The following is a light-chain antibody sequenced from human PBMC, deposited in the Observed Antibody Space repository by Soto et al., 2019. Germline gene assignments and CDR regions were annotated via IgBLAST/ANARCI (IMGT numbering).Light chain of an antibody. CDR2: EVS. CDR3: SSYTSSSTWV. Sequence: QSALTQPASVSGSPGQSITISCTGTSSDVGGYNYVSWYEQHPGKAPKLMIYEVSNRHSGVSNRFSGSKSGNTASLTISGLHAEDEADYYCSSYTSSSTWVFGGGTKLTV. V-gene: IGLV2-14*01. CDR1: SSDVGGYNY. J-gene: IGLJ3*02.